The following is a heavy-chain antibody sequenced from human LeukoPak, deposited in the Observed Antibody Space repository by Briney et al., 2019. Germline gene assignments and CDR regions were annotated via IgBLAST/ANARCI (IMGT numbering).Heavy chain of an antibody. V-gene: IGHV4-39*07. CDR3: ARKREGPTTGIDY. J-gene: IGHJ4*02. CDR2: IYSSGSS. D-gene: IGHD1-26*01. Sequence: SETLSLTCTVSGGSISSTNSYWGWIRQSPRTGLEWIGNIYSSGSSYYNPSLKSRVTISIDTSENQFSLRLTSVTAADTAVYYCARKREGPTTGIDYWGQGTLVTVSS. CDR1: GGSISSTNSY.